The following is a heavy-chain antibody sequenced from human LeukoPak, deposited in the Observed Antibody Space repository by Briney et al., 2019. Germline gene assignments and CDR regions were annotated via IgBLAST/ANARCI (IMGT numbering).Heavy chain of an antibody. V-gene: IGHV4-59*01. D-gene: IGHD5-12*01. J-gene: IGHJ4*02. CDR3: ARGGGYASPIGY. Sequence: PSETLSLTCPLSGGSISTYYWSWIRQPPGKGLEWIGCIYHSGSTNYNPSLKSRVTISVDTSKNQFSLKLSSVTAADTAVYYCARGGGYASPIGYWGQGALVTVSS. CDR2: IYHSGST. CDR1: GGSISTYY.